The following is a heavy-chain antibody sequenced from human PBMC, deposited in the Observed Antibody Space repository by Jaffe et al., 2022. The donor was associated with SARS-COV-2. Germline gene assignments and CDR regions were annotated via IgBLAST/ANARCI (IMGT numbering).Heavy chain of an antibody. J-gene: IGHJ3*02. V-gene: IGHV1-46*04. CDR2: INPSGGST. D-gene: IGHD6-19*01. CDR3: ARDVLAVAGTPGDAFDI. Sequence: QVQLVQSGAEVKKPGASVKVSCKASGYTFTSYYMHWVRQAPGQGLEWMGIINPSGGSTSYAQKLQGRVTMTRDTSTSTVYMELSSLRSEDTAVYYCARDVLAVAGTPGDAFDIWGQGTMVTVSS. CDR1: GYTFTSYY.